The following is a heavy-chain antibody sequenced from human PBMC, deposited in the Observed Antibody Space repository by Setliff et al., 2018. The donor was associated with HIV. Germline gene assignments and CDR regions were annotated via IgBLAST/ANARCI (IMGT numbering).Heavy chain of an antibody. CDR1: GGSMSTYY. V-gene: IGHV4-4*08. CDR3: ARAMSSSWYIDGFDI. Sequence: SETLSLTCTVSGGSMSTYYWSWIRQPPGKGLEWIGYIYTSGSTNYNPSLRSRVTISVDTSKNHFSLRLSSVTAADTAVYYCARAMSSSWYIDGFDIWGQGTVVTVSS. J-gene: IGHJ3*02. CDR2: IYTSGST. D-gene: IGHD6-13*01.